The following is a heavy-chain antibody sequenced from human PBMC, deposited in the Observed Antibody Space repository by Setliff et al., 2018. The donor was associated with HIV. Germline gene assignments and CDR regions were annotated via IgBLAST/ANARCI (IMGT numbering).Heavy chain of an antibody. Sequence: SETLSLTCTVSGGSISSYYRSWIRQPPGKGLEWIGYIYTSGMTNYNPSLQSRVTISLDTSKNQFSLKLSSVTAADTAVYYCARHFGWLPREIDYWGQGTLVTVSS. CDR3: ARHFGWLPREIDY. CDR2: IYTSGMT. V-gene: IGHV4-4*09. CDR1: GGSISSYY. D-gene: IGHD5-12*01. J-gene: IGHJ4*02.